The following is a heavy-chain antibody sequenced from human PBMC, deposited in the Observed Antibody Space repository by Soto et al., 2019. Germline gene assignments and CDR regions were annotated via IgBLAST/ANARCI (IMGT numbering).Heavy chain of an antibody. CDR2: IAYDGSNK. D-gene: IGHD5-12*01. J-gene: IGHJ4*02. CDR3: AKDTDGYNDY. Sequence: GGSLRLSCAASGFTFSYSGMHWVRQAPGKGLEWVAVIAYDGSNKYYADSVKGRFTISRDNSKNTLYLQMKSLRAEDTAVYYCAKDTDGYNDYWGQGALVTVSS. V-gene: IGHV3-30*18. CDR1: GFTFSYSG.